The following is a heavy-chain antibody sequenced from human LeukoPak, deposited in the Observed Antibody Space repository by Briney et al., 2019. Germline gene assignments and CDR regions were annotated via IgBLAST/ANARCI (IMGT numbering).Heavy chain of an antibody. CDR1: GFIFSSHG. D-gene: IGHD3-22*01. J-gene: IGHJ4*02. Sequence: GGTLRLSCAASGFIFSSHGMNWVRQAPGKGLEWVSGISPSGDITYYADSVKGRFTISRDNSKNTVYLQMNSLRAEDTAVYYCARAHYYDSSGLDFWGQGTLVTVSS. CDR3: ARAHYYDSSGLDF. V-gene: IGHV3-23*01. CDR2: ISPSGDIT.